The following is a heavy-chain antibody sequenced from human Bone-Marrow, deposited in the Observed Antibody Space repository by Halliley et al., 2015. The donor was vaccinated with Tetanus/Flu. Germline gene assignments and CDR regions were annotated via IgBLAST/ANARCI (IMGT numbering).Heavy chain of an antibody. D-gene: IGHD3-10*01. J-gene: IGHJ4*02. Sequence: TLSLTCAVSGFSIGSGGYYWSWIRQHPGKGLEWIGYIYYSGTTYYNPSLKRRVSISVDTSKNKFSLKLTSVTAADTAVYYCARGHSYGSGSFYAQDWGQGTLVTVSS. CDR2: IYYSGTT. V-gene: IGHV4-31*11. CDR1: GFSIGSGGYY. CDR3: ARGHSYGSGSFYAQD.